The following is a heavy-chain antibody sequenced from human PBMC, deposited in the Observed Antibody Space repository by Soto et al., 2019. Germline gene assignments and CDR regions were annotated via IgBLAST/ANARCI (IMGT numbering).Heavy chain of an antibody. Sequence: SETLSLTCVVANFSISSGYYWGWIRQSPGKGLEWIASIYRSGTTSYNPSLKSRVTTSVDPSKNQFSLMLTAVTAADTAVYYCARTHSGSYYSVFNYWGRGSLVTVSS. CDR3: ARTHSGSYYSVFNY. CDR2: IYRSGTT. CDR1: NFSISSGYY. D-gene: IGHD1-26*01. J-gene: IGHJ4*02. V-gene: IGHV4-38-2*01.